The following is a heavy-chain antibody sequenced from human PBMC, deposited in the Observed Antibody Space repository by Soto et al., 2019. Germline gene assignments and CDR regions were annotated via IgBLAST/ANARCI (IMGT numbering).Heavy chain of an antibody. CDR2: IYYSGST. J-gene: IGHJ4*02. CDR1: GGSISSYY. V-gene: IGHV4-59*01. D-gene: IGHD5-12*01. Sequence: KTSETLSLTCTVSGGSISSYYWSWIRQPPGKGLEWIGYIYYSGSTNYNPSLKSRVTISVDTSKNQFSLKLSSVTAADTAVYYCATLYGGYPGTHQTIDYWGQGTLVTVSS. CDR3: ATLYGGYPGTHQTIDY.